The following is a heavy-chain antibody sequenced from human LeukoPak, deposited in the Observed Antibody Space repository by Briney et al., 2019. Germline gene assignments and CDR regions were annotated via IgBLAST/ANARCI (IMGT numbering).Heavy chain of an antibody. CDR1: GFTFSSYA. CDR2: ISGSGGST. Sequence: PGGSLRLSCAASGFTFSSYAMSWVRQAPGKGLEWVSAISGSGGSTYYADSVKGRFTISRDNSKNTLYLQMSSLRAEDTAVYYCATDDHDSSGYYYVPTGYWGQGAQVTVSS. J-gene: IGHJ4*02. D-gene: IGHD3-22*01. CDR3: ATDDHDSSGYYYVPTGY. V-gene: IGHV3-23*01.